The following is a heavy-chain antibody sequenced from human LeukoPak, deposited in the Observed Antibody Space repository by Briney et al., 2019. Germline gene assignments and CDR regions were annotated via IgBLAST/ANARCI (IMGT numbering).Heavy chain of an antibody. CDR3: ARAESVVPAASYYYYGMDV. CDR2: IDPSDSYT. V-gene: IGHV5-10-1*01. Sequence: GESLKISGKGSGYSFTSYWISWGRQLPGKGLEWMGRIDPSDSYTNYSPSFQGHVTISADKSISTAYLQWSSLKASDTAMYYCARAESVVPAASYYYYGMDVWGKGTTVTVSS. J-gene: IGHJ6*04. D-gene: IGHD2-2*01. CDR1: GYSFTSYW.